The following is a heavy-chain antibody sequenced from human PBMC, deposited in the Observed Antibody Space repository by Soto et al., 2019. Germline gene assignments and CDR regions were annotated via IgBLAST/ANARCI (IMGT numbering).Heavy chain of an antibody. CDR2: ISSSSSYI. CDR3: AREDYSNFDY. J-gene: IGHJ4*02. CDR1: GFTFSSYA. V-gene: IGHV3-21*01. D-gene: IGHD4-4*01. Sequence: GSLRLSCAASGFTFSSYAMSWVRQAPGKGLEWVSSISSSSSYIYSADSVKGRFTISRDNAKNSLYLQMNSLRAEDTAVYYCAREDYSNFDYWGQGTLVTVSS.